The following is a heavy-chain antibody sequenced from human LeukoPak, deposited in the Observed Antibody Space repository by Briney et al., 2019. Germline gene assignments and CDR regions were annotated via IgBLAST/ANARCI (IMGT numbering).Heavy chain of an antibody. D-gene: IGHD1-26*01. CDR2: TSPDEGLK. J-gene: IGHJ4*02. Sequence: PGRSRRLSCAASGFTFANYVTHWVRQAPGKGLEWVAVTSPDEGLKFYGDSVKGRFTISRDNSKNTMYLQMNNLREEDTAVYYCTRDPILGAPDYFDYWGQGTLVTVSS. CDR1: GFTFANYV. V-gene: IGHV3-30*04. CDR3: TRDPILGAPDYFDY.